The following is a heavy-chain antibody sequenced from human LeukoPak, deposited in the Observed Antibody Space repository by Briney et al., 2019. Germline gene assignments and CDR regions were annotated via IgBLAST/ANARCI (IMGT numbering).Heavy chain of an antibody. CDR1: GYTFTDYY. J-gene: IGHJ4*02. CDR2: ITPNSGAT. Sequence: ASVKFSCKASGYTFTDYYMHWVRQAPGQGLEWMGWITPNSGATKYAQKFRGRVSMTRDTSINTAYMVLSRLRSDDTTIYYCARVSRLSYDSSGDFNYWGQGTLVTVS. V-gene: IGHV1-2*02. D-gene: IGHD3-22*01. CDR3: ARVSRLSYDSSGDFNY.